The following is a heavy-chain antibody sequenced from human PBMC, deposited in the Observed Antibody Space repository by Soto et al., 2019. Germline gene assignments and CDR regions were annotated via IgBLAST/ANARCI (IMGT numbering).Heavy chain of an antibody. CDR2: IYHSGST. J-gene: IGHJ4*02. CDR3: ASAGGLGAVAADY. D-gene: IGHD6-19*01. V-gene: IGHV4-30-2*01. Sequence: QLQLQESGSGLVKPSQTLSLTCAVSGGSISSGGYSWSWIRQPPGKGLEWIGYIYHSGSTYYNPSLKSRVTISVDRSKKQFSRKLSSVTAADTAVYYCASAGGLGAVAADYWGQGTLVTVSS. CDR1: GGSISSGGYS.